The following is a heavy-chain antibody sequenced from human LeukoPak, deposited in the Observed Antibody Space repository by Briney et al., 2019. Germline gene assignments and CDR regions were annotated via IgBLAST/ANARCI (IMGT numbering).Heavy chain of an antibody. Sequence: SETLSLTCTVSGGSISSHYWSWIRQPPGKGLEWIGYIYYSGSTNYNPSLKSRVTISVDTSKNQFSLKLSSVTAADTAVYYCARLTYDSSGYYSDAFDIWGQGTMVTVSS. V-gene: IGHV4-59*08. CDR2: IYYSGST. CDR1: GGSISSHY. CDR3: ARLTYDSSGYYSDAFDI. J-gene: IGHJ3*02. D-gene: IGHD3-22*01.